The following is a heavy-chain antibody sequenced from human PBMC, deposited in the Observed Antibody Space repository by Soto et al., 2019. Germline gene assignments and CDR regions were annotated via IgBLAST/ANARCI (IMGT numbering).Heavy chain of an antibody. J-gene: IGHJ5*02. CDR3: ARDGMVRGVPSNWFDP. V-gene: IGHV4-31*03. CDR2: IYYSGST. D-gene: IGHD3-10*01. Sequence: QVQLQESGPGLVKPSQTLSLTCTVSGGSISSGGYYWSWIRQHPGKGLEWIGYIYYSGSTYYNPSLKSRVTISVDTSKNQFSLKLSSVTAADTAVYYCARDGMVRGVPSNWFDPWGQGTLVTVSS. CDR1: GGSISSGGYY.